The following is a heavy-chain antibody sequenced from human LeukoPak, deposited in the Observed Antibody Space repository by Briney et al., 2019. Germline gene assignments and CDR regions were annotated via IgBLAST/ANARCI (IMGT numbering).Heavy chain of an antibody. V-gene: IGHV3-23*01. D-gene: IGHD3-16*02. Sequence: GGSLRLSCAASGFTFSSYDMSWVRQAPGKGLEWVSAISGSGGSTYYADSVKGRFTISRDNSKNTLYLQMNSLRAEDTAVYYCAKNPGSYRLQHDYWGQGTLVTVSS. CDR1: GFTFSSYD. J-gene: IGHJ4*02. CDR2: ISGSGGST. CDR3: AKNPGSYRLQHDY.